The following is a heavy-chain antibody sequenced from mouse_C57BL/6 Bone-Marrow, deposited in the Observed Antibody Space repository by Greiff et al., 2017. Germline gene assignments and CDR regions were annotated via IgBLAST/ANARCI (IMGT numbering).Heavy chain of an antibody. CDR1: GYTFTDYY. CDR3: ARSYYGSSWDFDV. J-gene: IGHJ1*03. CDR2: INPYNGGT. D-gene: IGHD1-1*01. Sequence: VQLKQSGPVLVKPGASVKMSCKASGYTFTDYYMNWVKQSHGKSLEWIGVINPYNGGTSYNQKFKGKATLTVDKSSSTAYMELNRLTSEDSAVYYCARSYYGSSWDFDVWGTGTTVTVSS. V-gene: IGHV1-19*01.